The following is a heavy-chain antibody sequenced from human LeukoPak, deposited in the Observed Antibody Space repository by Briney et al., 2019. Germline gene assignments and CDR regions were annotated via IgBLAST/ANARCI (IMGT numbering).Heavy chain of an antibody. D-gene: IGHD2-15*01. CDR3: ARGGRHGGHQDFGF. V-gene: IGHV4-59*01. CDR1: GGSISTYY. J-gene: IGHJ4*02. CDR2: IRFSGST. Sequence: SETLSLTCTVSGGSISTYYWTWIRQPRGKGLEWIGYIRFSGSTNYNSSLQSRVTMSVDTSKNQFSLTVNSVTAADTAVYFCARGGRHGGHQDFGFWGQGTLVTVSS.